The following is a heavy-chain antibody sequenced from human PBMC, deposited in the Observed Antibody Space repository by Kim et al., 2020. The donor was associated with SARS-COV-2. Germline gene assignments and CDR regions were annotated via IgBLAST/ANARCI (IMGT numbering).Heavy chain of an antibody. Sequence: GESLKISCKGSGYSFNNDWIAWVRQMPGKDLEWMGSIFPGDSDTTYSPSFQGQVTIPADKSISTAYLQWSSLRASDSAMYYCARRFSAHYLFDLWGQGTLVTVSS. CDR2: IFPGDSDT. CDR3: ARRFSAHYLFDL. CDR1: GYSFNNDW. V-gene: IGHV5-51*01. D-gene: IGHD1-26*01. J-gene: IGHJ5*02.